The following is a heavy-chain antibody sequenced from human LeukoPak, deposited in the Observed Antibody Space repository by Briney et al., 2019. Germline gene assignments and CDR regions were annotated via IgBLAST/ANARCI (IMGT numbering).Heavy chain of an antibody. CDR2: ISGSGGST. V-gene: IGHV3-23*01. D-gene: IGHD3-22*01. J-gene: IGHJ4*02. CDR1: GFTFSSYA. Sequence: GGSLRLSCAASGFTFSSYAMTWVRQAPGKGLEWVSGISGSGGSTYFADSVKGRFTISRDNSKNTLYLQMNSLRAEDTAVYYCAKGTLAHYYDSCGYYHLSFDYWGQGTLVTVSS. CDR3: AKGTLAHYYDSCGYYHLSFDY.